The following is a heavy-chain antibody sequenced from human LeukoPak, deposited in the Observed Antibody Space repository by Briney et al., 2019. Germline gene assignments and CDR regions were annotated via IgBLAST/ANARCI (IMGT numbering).Heavy chain of an antibody. Sequence: GGSRRLSCAASGFTFSSYAMSWVRQAPGKVLEWVSSISGSVGSTYYADSVKGRFTISRDNSKHTLYLQMNSLRAEDTAVYYCAKSGYSYDYYFDYWGQGTLVTVSS. CDR2: ISGSVGST. J-gene: IGHJ4*02. CDR1: GFTFSSYA. D-gene: IGHD5-18*01. V-gene: IGHV3-23*01. CDR3: AKSGYSYDYYFDY.